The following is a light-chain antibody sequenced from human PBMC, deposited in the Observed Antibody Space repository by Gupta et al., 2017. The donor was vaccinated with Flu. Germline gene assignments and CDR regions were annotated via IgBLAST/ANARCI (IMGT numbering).Light chain of an antibody. J-gene: IGLJ3*02. V-gene: IGLV2-11*01. CDR2: ESS. Sequence: QSALTQPRSASGSPGQSVTIPCTVTSSDVGAYNSVSWYQQHPGKAPKLMIYESSKRPSGVPDRFSGSKSVNTASLTISGLRAEDEADYYCCSYAGSYTWAFGGGTKLTVL. CDR3: CSYAGSYTWA. CDR1: SSDVGAYNS.